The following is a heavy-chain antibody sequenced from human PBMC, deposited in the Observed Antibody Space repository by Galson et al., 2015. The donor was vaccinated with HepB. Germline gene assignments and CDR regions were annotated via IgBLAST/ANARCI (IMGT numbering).Heavy chain of an antibody. CDR3: AKGEAAAASNAFDI. CDR1: EFTFNNYA. CDR2: ISAGGAGR. V-gene: IGHV3-23*01. J-gene: IGHJ3*02. D-gene: IGHD6-25*01. Sequence: SLRLSCAASEFTFNNYAMSWVRQAPGKGLEWVSGISAGGAGRFYADSVKGRFTISRDNARNTLYIQLNSLRAEDTAIYYCAKGEAAAASNAFDIWGQGTMVTVTS.